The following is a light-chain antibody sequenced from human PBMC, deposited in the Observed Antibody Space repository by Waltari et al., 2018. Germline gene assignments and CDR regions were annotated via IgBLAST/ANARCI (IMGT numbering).Light chain of an antibody. J-gene: IGLJ1*01. CDR3: CSFAGSPPYV. CDR2: DVN. V-gene: IGLV2-11*01. Sequence: QSALTQPRSVSGSPGQSVTISCTGTSSDVGGYDSVSWYQQHPGIAPKLMIYDVNKRPSGVPDRLSGSKSGNTAFLTISGLQGEDEADYYCCSFAGSPPYVFGTGTKVTVL. CDR1: SSDVGGYDS.